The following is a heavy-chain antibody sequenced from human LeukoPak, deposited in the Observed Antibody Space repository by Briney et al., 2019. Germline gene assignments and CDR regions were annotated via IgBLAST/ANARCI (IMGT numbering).Heavy chain of an antibody. J-gene: IGHJ6*02. CDR2: IYFSGST. CDR3: ARSYDNRGYFYYGMDV. Sequence: KPSETLSLTCTVSGGSISGYYWSWLRQPPGKGLDFIGYIYFSGSTDYNPSLRSRATISLDTSKNQFSLRLTSVTAADTAVYYCARSYDNRGYFYYGMDVWGQGTLVTVSS. V-gene: IGHV4-59*08. CDR1: GGSISGYY. D-gene: IGHD2-15*01.